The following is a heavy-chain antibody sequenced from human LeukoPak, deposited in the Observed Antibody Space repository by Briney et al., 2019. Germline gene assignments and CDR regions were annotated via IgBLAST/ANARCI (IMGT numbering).Heavy chain of an antibody. Sequence: GGSLRLSCAASGFTFSSYAMSWVRQAPGKGLEWVAYIKQDGSEQKYVDSVKGRFTISRDNAKNSLYLQMNSLSAEDTAVYYCARDASYFQLWGQGTLVTVSS. CDR3: ARDASYFQL. J-gene: IGHJ1*01. CDR2: IKQDGSEQ. CDR1: GFTFSSYA. V-gene: IGHV3-7*01.